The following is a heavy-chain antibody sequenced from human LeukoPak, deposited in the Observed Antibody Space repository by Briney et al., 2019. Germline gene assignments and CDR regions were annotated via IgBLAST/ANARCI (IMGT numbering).Heavy chain of an antibody. V-gene: IGHV3-48*01. CDR2: ISDSSAM. J-gene: IGHJ4*02. CDR3: ARDGGYSGYDADC. CDR1: GFTFSTYS. Sequence: GGSLRLFCAASGFTFSTYSMKWVRQAPGKGLEWVSYISDSSAMYYADSVRGRFTISRENDKNSLFLQMNSLRAEDTAVYYCARDGGYSGYDADCWGQGTLVTVSS. D-gene: IGHD5-12*01.